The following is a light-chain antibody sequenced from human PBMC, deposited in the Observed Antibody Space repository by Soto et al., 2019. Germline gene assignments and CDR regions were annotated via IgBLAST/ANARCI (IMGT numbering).Light chain of an antibody. CDR1: TIDITTYTY. CDR2: EVI. CDR3: SSHTGTDPLYV. J-gene: IGLJ1*01. V-gene: IGLV2-14*01. Sequence: QSALTQPASVSGSPGQSITISCTGATIDITTYTYVSWYQQHPGQAPKLMIYEVINRPSGVSNRFSGSKSGNTASLTISGLQAVDEADYYCSSHTGTDPLYVFGTGTKLTVL.